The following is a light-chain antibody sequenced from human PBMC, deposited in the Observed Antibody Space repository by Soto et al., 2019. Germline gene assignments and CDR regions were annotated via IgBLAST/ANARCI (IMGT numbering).Light chain of an antibody. CDR1: QSISSY. CDR2: AAS. V-gene: IGKV1-39*01. Sequence: DIQMTQSPSSLSASVGDRVTITCRASQSISSYLNLYQQKPGKAPKLLIYAASSLQSGVPSRLSGSGSGTDFTLTISSLQPEDFATYYCQQSYSTPVTFGQGTKVDIK. CDR3: QQSYSTPVT. J-gene: IGKJ2*01.